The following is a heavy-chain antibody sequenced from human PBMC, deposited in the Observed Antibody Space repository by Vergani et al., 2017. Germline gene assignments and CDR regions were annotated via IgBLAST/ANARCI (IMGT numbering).Heavy chain of an antibody. J-gene: IGHJ4*02. V-gene: IGHV3-33*01. CDR2: IWYDGSNK. CDR3: ARGDSSGWQSRQWPLTFDY. CDR1: GFTFSSYG. D-gene: IGHD6-19*01. Sequence: QVQLVESGGGVVQPGRYLRLSCAASGFTFSSYGMQWVRQAPGTGLEWVAVIWYDGSNKYYADSVKGRFTISRDNSKNTLYLQMNSLRAEDTAVYYCARGDSSGWQSRQWPLTFDYWGEGTLVTVS.